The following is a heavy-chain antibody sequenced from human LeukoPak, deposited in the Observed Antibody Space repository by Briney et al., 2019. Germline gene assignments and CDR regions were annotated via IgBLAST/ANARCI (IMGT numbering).Heavy chain of an antibody. CDR3: ARGPLYYDFWSGPPPQFDP. CDR2: ISAYNGDT. D-gene: IGHD3-3*01. CDR1: SYIFAHNG. V-gene: IGHV1-18*01. Sequence: ASVQVSCKTSSYIFAHNGISWVRQAPGQGPEWMGWISAYNGDTNYAQNFQGRVTMTRDTSTSTVYMELRSLRSDDTAVYYCARGPLYYDFWSGPPPQFDPWGQGTLVTVSS. J-gene: IGHJ5*02.